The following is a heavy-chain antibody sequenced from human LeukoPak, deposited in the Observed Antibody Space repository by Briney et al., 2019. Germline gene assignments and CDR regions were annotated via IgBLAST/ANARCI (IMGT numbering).Heavy chain of an antibody. CDR3: ARVRPLEGGSYYFGMDV. Sequence: SETLSLTCAVYGGSFSSYSWSWIRQSPGKGLEWIGYIFYTGSTNYGPSLKSRVTISVDTSKNQFSLRLSSVTAADTAVYYCARVRPLEGGSYYFGMDVWGQGTTVTVSS. J-gene: IGHJ6*02. D-gene: IGHD2-15*01. V-gene: IGHV4-59*01. CDR2: IFYTGST. CDR1: GGSFSSYS.